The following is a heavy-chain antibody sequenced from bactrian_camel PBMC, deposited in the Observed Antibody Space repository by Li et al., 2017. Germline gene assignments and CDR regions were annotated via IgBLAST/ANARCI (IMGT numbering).Heavy chain of an antibody. CDR2: IDGDGAT. V-gene: IGHV3S53*01. J-gene: IGHJ4*01. CDR1: GDMYSSYC. CDR3: ATDPRAYGGACVRQMRAPGYSSASAL. Sequence: VQLVESGGGSVQPGGSLRLSCAASGDMYSSYCMGWFRQAPGKEREGVAGIDGDGATSYADSVKGRFTTSLDLSKNTLYLQMNSLKPEDTAMYICATDPRAYGGACVRQMRAPGYSSASALWGQGTQVTVS. D-gene: IGHD6*01.